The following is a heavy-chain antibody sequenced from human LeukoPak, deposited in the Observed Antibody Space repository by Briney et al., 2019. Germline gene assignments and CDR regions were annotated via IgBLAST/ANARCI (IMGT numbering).Heavy chain of an antibody. D-gene: IGHD1-26*01. CDR3: AREPTSGSLYFDY. Sequence: ASVKVSCKASGGTFSSYAISWVRQAPGQGLEWMGGIIPIFGTANYAKKFQGRVTMTRDTSTSTVYMELNSLRSEDTAVYYCAREPTSGSLYFDYWGQGTLVTVSS. CDR2: IIPIFGTA. CDR1: GGTFSSYA. J-gene: IGHJ4*02. V-gene: IGHV1-69*05.